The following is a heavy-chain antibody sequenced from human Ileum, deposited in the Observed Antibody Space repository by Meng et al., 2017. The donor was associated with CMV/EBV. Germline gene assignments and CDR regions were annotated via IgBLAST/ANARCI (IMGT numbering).Heavy chain of an antibody. CDR1: CGSLGGGYY. V-gene: IGHV4-61*02. CDR2: IYTSGST. CDR3: ARDSAWLIDQ. D-gene: IGHD6-19*01. Sequence: QGQAQESGPGLVKPSQTLSLTCTVSCGSLGGGYYWNWIRQPAGKGLEWIGRIYTSGSTNYNPSLKSRFTISVDTSKNQFSLNLTSVTAADTAAYYCARDSAWLIDQWGQGTLVTVSS. J-gene: IGHJ4*02.